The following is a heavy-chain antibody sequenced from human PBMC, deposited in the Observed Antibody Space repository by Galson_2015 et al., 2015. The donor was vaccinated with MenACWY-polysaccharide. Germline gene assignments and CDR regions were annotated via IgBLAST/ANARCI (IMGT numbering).Heavy chain of an antibody. V-gene: IGHV4-4*07. CDR3: ARVGYSGYDSRFEH. J-gene: IGHJ4*02. D-gene: IGHD5-12*01. CDR1: RGSISSYY. CDR2: ISTGGST. Sequence: ETLSLTCTVSRGSISSYYWSWIRRPAGKGLEWIGRISTGGSTTYNPSLKSRVTMSLDRSNNQFSLNLTSVTAADTAIYYCARVGYSGYDSRFEHWGQGTLVAVSS.